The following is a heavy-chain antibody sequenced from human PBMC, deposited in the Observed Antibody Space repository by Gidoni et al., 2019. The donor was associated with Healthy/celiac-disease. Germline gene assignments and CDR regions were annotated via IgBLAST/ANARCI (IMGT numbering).Heavy chain of an antibody. Sequence: EVQLVESGGGLIQPGGSLRLSCSASGFTVGSNYMSGVRQARGKGLEWVSVIYGGGSKYNADSVKGRFTISRDNSKNTLYLQMNSLGAEDTAVYYCARGGGRDDYWGQGTLVTVSS. CDR1: GFTVGSNY. D-gene: IGHD3-16*01. V-gene: IGHV3-53*01. J-gene: IGHJ4*02. CDR3: ARGGGRDDY. CDR2: IYGGGSK.